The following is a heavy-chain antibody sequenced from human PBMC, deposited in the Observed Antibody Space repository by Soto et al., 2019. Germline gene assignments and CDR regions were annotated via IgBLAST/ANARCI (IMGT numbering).Heavy chain of an antibody. CDR3: AKMRDVRQGFDP. CDR2: IIASGVNT. CDR1: GFTFSSCA. J-gene: IGHJ5*02. V-gene: IGHV3-23*01. Sequence: EVQLLESGGGLVQPGGSLRLSCVASGFTFSSCAMSWVRQAPGKGLEWVSAIIASGVNTYYADSVKGRFTISRDNSKNTLYLQMNSLRAEDTAVYYCAKMRDVRQGFDPWGQGTLVTVSS.